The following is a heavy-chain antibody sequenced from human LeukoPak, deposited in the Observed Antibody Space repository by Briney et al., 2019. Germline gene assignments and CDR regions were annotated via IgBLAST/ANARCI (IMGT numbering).Heavy chain of an antibody. CDR3: AKDDILTGSYTVPFDY. J-gene: IGHJ4*02. Sequence: GGSLTLSCAASGFTFSNCAVSWVRQAPGKGLDWVSTVTGSGGGTYYADSVKGRFTISRDNSKSTLYLHMNNLRVEDTAVYYCAKDDILTGSYTVPFDYGGRGTLVTVSS. D-gene: IGHD3-9*01. V-gene: IGHV3-23*01. CDR2: VTGSGGGT. CDR1: GFTFSNCA.